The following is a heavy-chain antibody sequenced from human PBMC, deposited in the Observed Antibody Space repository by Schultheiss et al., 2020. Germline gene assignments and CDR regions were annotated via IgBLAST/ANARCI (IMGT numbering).Heavy chain of an antibody. D-gene: IGHD4-11*01. V-gene: IGHV3-21*01. CDR2: ISSSSSYI. CDR1: GFTFSSYS. J-gene: IGHJ4*02. Sequence: GGSLRLSCAASGFTFSSYSMNWVRQAPGKGLEWVSSISSSSSYIYYADSVKGRFTISRDNAKNTLYLQMDSLRAEDTAVYYCARAPTITTNYDSWGQGTLVTVSS. CDR3: ARAPTITTNYDS.